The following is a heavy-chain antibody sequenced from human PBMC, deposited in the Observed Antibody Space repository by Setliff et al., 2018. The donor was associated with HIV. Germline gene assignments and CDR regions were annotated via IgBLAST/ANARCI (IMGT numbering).Heavy chain of an antibody. CDR3: AREREAWSAYDS. Sequence: SETLSLTCVISGGSMGSHYWSWIRQPAGKGLEWIGHIYTSGNSRYTNYNSSLESRVAISLDTSSNQFSLKLSSVTAADTAVYHCAREREAWSAYDSWGQGTLVTVSS. V-gene: IGHV4-4*07. CDR1: GGSMGSHY. D-gene: IGHD3-3*01. CDR2: IYTSGNSRYT. J-gene: IGHJ5*02.